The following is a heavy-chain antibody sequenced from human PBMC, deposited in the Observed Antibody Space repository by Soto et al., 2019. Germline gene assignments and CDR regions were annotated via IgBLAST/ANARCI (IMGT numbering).Heavy chain of an antibody. Sequence: SETLSLTFAVYGGSFSGYYWTWIRQPPLNVLEWIGEINHSGSTNQNPSLKSRVRISVDTSKNQFSLKLRSVTAADTAVYYCVRGITMKVAVQRDAPDKYYFDYWGQGTLVPVSS. V-gene: IGHV4-34*01. CDR2: INHSGST. J-gene: IGHJ4*02. CDR1: GGSFSGYY. D-gene: IGHD3-22*01. CDR3: VRGITMKVAVQRDAPDKYYFDY.